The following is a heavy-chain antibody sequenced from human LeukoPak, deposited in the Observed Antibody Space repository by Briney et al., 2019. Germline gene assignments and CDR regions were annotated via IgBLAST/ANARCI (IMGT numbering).Heavy chain of an antibody. Sequence: EASVKVSCKASGYTFTGYYMHWVRQATGQGLEWMGWMNPNSGNTGYAQKFQGRVTMTRNTSISTAYMELSSLRSEDTAVYYCARFRGGKPRRNYVFDPWGQGTLVTVSS. CDR3: ARFRGGKPRRNYVFDP. CDR1: GYTFTGYY. CDR2: MNPNSGNT. D-gene: IGHD1-7*01. V-gene: IGHV1-8*02. J-gene: IGHJ5*02.